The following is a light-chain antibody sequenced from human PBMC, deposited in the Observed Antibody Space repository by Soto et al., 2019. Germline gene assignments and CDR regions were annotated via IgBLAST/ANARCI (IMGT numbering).Light chain of an antibody. CDR3: KQYNSDSWT. J-gene: IGKJ1*01. CDR2: EAS. V-gene: IGKV1-5*03. Sequence: IQMTQSPSTLSACVXDXGIIXCPASQSVNRWLAWYQQKPGKAPKLLIYEASSLESGVPSRFGGSGSGTEFTLTISSLQPDDFAIYYCKQYNSDSWTFGQGTKG. CDR1: QSVNRW.